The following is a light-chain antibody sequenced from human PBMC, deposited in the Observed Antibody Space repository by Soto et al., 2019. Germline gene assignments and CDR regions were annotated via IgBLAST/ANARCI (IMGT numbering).Light chain of an antibody. CDR2: DAS. Sequence: AIQLTQSPSSLSASVGDRVTITCRASQGISSALAWYQQKPGKAPKLRIYDASSLESGVPSRFSGSGSGTDFTLTISSLQPEDFATYYCLHFNSLPQWFTFVPGTKVDIK. J-gene: IGKJ3*01. V-gene: IGKV1-13*02. CDR1: QGISSA. CDR3: LHFNSLPQWFT.